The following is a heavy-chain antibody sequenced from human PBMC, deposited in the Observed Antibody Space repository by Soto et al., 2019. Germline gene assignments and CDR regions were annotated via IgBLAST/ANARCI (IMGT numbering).Heavy chain of an antibody. J-gene: IGHJ4*02. Sequence: GGSLRLSCAASGFTFSSYSMNWVRQAPGKGLEWVSSISSSSSYIYYADSVKGRFTISRDNAKNSLYLQMNSLKASDTAMYYCARRLYGDHFDYWGQGTLVTVSS. CDR1: GFTFSSYS. D-gene: IGHD2-21*02. CDR3: ARRLYGDHFDY. CDR2: ISSSSSYI. V-gene: IGHV3-21*04.